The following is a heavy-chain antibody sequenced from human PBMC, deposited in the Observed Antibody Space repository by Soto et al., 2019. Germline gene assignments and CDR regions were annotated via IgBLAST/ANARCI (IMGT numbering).Heavy chain of an antibody. V-gene: IGHV1-69*12. D-gene: IGHD3-10*01. Sequence: QVQVVQSGAEVRKPGSSVKVSCKASGGTFSSYVIIWVRQAPGQGLEWVGGINPISGTTNYAQKFQGRVTITADESKGTAYLELSSLRSGDTAVYYCASPSGGGYWGQGTLVTVSS. CDR1: GGTFSSYV. J-gene: IGHJ4*02. CDR2: INPISGTT. CDR3: ASPSGGGY.